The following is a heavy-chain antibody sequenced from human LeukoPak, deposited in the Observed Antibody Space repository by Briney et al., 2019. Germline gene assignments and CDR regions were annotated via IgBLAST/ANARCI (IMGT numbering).Heavy chain of an antibody. CDR3: ARHYYGAYRECFDS. J-gene: IGHJ4*02. CDR2: LSNSGST. D-gene: IGHD4-17*01. CDR1: GGSISSYY. Sequence: SETLSLTCTVSGGSISSYYWSWIRQPPGKGLEWIGYLSNSGSTKYNPSLKSRVTVSVDTSKNQSSLKLSSVTAADTAVYYCARHYYGAYRECFDSWGQGTLVTVSS. V-gene: IGHV4-59*08.